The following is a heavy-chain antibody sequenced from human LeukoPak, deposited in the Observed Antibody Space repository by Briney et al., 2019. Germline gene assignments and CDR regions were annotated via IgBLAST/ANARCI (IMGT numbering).Heavy chain of an antibody. CDR2: ISSSSSYI. CDR1: GFTFSSYS. Sequence: GGSLRLSCAASGFTFSSYSMNWVRQAPGKGLEWVSSISSSSSYIYYADSVKGRFTISRDNSKNTLYLQMNSLSTEDTAVYYCARAGTAMVIYYFDYWGQGTLVTVSS. CDR3: ARAGTAMVIYYFDY. D-gene: IGHD5-18*01. V-gene: IGHV3-21*01. J-gene: IGHJ4*02.